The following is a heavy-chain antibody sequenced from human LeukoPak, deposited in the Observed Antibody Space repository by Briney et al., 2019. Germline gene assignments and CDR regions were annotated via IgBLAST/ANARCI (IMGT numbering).Heavy chain of an antibody. J-gene: IGHJ4*02. V-gene: IGHV1-18*01. CDR3: ARNNDDFRSGFYRGYFDY. Sequence: ASVKVSCKTSGYTFPNYGITWVRQAPGQGLEWMGWISAYNGNTDYSQNLQGRVTMTTDTSTSTAYMELRSLGADDTAVYYCARNNDDFRSGFYRGYFDYWGQGTLITVSS. CDR1: GYTFPNYG. CDR2: ISAYNGNT. D-gene: IGHD3-3*01.